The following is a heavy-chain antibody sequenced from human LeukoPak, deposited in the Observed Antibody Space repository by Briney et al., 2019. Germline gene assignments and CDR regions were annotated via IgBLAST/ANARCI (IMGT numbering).Heavy chain of an antibody. J-gene: IGHJ4*02. CDR3: ARERYGDFLD. D-gene: IGHD4-17*01. V-gene: IGHV4-59*01. Sequence: SETLSLTCTVSGGSISNYSWSWIRQPPGMGLEWIGYIYYSGSTNYNPSLKSRVTVSVDTSRNQFSLKLRSVTAADTAVYYCARERYGDFLDWGQGTLVTVSS. CDR1: GGSISNYS. CDR2: IYYSGST.